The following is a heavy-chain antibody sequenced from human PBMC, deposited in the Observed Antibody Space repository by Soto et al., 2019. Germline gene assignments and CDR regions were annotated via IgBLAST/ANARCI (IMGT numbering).Heavy chain of an antibody. Sequence: GGSLRLSCAASGFTFSSYAMSWVRQAPGKGLEWVSAISGSGGSTYYADSVKGRFTISRDNSKNTLYLQMNSLRAEDTAVYYCAKGENTVATIPSTPTLFDYWGQGTLVTVSS. J-gene: IGHJ4*02. V-gene: IGHV3-23*01. CDR1: GFTFSSYA. CDR2: ISGSGGST. CDR3: AKGENTVATIPSTPTLFDY. D-gene: IGHD5-12*01.